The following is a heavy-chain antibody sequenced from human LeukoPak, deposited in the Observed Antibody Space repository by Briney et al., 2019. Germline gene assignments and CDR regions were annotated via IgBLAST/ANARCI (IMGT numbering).Heavy chain of an antibody. CDR3: AREAPTVVTGHFDY. V-gene: IGHV1-69*04. CDR1: GYTFTSYY. D-gene: IGHD2-15*01. CDR2: IIPILGIA. Sequence: ASVKVSCKASGYTFTSYYMHWVRQAPGQGLEWMGRIIPILGIANYAQKFQGRVTITADKSTSTAYMELSSLRSEDTAVYYCAREAPTVVTGHFDYWGQGTLVTVSS. J-gene: IGHJ4*02.